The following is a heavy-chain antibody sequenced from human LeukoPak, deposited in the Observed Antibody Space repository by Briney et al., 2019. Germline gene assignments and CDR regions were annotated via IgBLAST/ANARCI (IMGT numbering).Heavy chain of an antibody. Sequence: ASVKVSCKASGYTFTSYYMHWGRQAPGQGREWRGIINPSGGSTSYAQKFQGRVTITRDTSTSTVYMELSNLRAEDTAVYYCARDWEVYGSASDYWGQGTLVTVSS. CDR2: INPSGGST. D-gene: IGHD1-26*01. V-gene: IGHV1-46*01. J-gene: IGHJ4*02. CDR1: GYTFTSYY. CDR3: ARDWEVYGSASDY.